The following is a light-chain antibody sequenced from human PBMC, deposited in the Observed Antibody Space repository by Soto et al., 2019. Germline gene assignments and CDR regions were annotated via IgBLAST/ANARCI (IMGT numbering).Light chain of an antibody. V-gene: IGKV3-15*01. CDR3: QQYIRWPLT. Sequence: TLSVSPGERATLSCRASQDVSSNLAWYQQKPGQAPSLLIYGASARATGTPARFSGSGSGTEFTLTISSLQSEDYAVYFCQQYIRWPLTFGGGTKVDIK. CDR1: QDVSSN. CDR2: GAS. J-gene: IGKJ4*01.